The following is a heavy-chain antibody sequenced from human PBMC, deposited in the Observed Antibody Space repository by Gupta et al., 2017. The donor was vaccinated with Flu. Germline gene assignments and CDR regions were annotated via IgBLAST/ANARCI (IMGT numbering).Heavy chain of an antibody. Sequence: QVQLQESGPGLVRPSETLSLTCTVSSGCISGYYWTWIRQPPGKGLEWIGYIHYTGGTNYHPSLKSRLNISVDTSKNQFSLRVSSVTAADTAVYYCARVCSGTNGYSSYYHGMDVWGQGTTVTVSS. J-gene: IGHJ6*02. CDR3: ARVCSGTNGYSSYYHGMDV. CDR2: IHYTGGT. V-gene: IGHV4-59*01. D-gene: IGHD2-8*01. CDR1: SGCISGYY.